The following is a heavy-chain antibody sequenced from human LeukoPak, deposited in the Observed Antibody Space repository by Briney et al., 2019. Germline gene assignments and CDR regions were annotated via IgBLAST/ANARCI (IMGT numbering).Heavy chain of an antibody. V-gene: IGHV3-23*01. CDR1: GFTFSSYA. D-gene: IGHD2-15*01. CDR2: ISSSGRNT. Sequence: GGSLRLSCAASGFTFSSYAMSWVRQAPGKGLEWVSAISSSGRNTNYADSVKGRFTISRDFSKNTLYLQMNSLRVEDTAIYYCAKVHVGEATPGDWGQGTLVTVSS. CDR3: AKVHVGEATPGD. J-gene: IGHJ4*02.